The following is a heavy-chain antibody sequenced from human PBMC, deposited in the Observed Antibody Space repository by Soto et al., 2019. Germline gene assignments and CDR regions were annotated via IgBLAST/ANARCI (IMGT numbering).Heavy chain of an antibody. CDR3: AKDPDYDFWSGYGEEYFDY. Sequence: GGSLRLSCAASGFTFSSYAMSWVRQAPGKGLEWVSAISGSGGSTYYADSVKGRFTISRDNSKNTLYLQMNSLRAEDTAVYYCAKDPDYDFWSGYGEEYFDYWGQGTLVTVSS. D-gene: IGHD3-3*01. V-gene: IGHV3-23*01. CDR1: GFTFSSYA. CDR2: ISGSGGST. J-gene: IGHJ4*02.